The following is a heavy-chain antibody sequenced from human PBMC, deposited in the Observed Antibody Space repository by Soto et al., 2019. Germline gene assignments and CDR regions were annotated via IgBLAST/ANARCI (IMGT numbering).Heavy chain of an antibody. CDR1: GGSVSSDGHY. J-gene: IGHJ2*01. Sequence: QVQLQESGPGLVKPSETLSLTCTVSGGSVSSDGHYWGWIRQPPGKGLQWIGTVYYTGSTYYYPSLRSRVAMSVNTSRNQFSLKLSSVTDADTAVYFCARLALSVPKPWGVHWYFDLWGRGTFVTVSS. D-gene: IGHD2-8*01. CDR2: VYYTGST. V-gene: IGHV4-39*01. CDR3: ARLALSVPKPWGVHWYFDL.